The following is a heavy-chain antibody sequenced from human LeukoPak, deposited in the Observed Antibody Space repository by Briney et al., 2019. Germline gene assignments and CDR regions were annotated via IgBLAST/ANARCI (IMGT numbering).Heavy chain of an antibody. V-gene: IGHV3-21*01. D-gene: IGHD4-17*01. J-gene: IGHJ4*02. CDR2: ISSSSSYI. Sequence: GGSLRLSCAASGFTFSSYRMNWVRQAPGKGLEWVSSISSSSSYIYYADSVKGRFTISRDNAKNSLYLQMNSLRAEDTAVYYCARVGYGDYYFDYWGQGTLVTVSS. CDR1: GFTFSSYR. CDR3: ARVGYGDYYFDY.